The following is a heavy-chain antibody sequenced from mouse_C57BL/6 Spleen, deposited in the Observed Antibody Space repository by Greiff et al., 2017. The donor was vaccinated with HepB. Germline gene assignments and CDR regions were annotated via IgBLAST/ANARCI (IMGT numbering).Heavy chain of an antibody. CDR2: IHPNSGST. V-gene: IGHV1-64*01. Sequence: VQLQQPGAELVKPGASVKLSCKASGYTFTSYWMHWVKQRPGQGLEWIGMIHPNSGSTNYNEKFKSKATLTVDKSSSTAYMQLSSLTSEDSAVYYCAREGNSHWDSYFDYWGQGTTLTVSS. D-gene: IGHD4-1*01. J-gene: IGHJ2*01. CDR1: GYTFTSYW. CDR3: AREGNSHWDSYFDY.